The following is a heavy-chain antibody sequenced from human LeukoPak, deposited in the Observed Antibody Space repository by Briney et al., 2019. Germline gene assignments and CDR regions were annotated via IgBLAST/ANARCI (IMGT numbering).Heavy chain of an antibody. V-gene: IGHV4-39*07. J-gene: IGHJ6*02. CDR2: IYYSGST. CDR1: GGSISSSSYY. CDR3: ARPQSYGYYYGMDV. Sequence: SETLSLTCTVSGGSISSSSYYWGWIRQPPGKGLEWIGSIYYSGSTYYNPSLKSRVTISVDTSKNQFSLKLSSVTAADTAVYYCARPQSYGYYYGMDVWGQGTTVTVSS. D-gene: IGHD5-18*01.